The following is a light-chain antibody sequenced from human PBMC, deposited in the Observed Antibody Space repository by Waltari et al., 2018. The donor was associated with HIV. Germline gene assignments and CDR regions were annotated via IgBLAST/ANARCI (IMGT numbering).Light chain of an antibody. CDR1: RSHIGSTT. CDR3: AAWDDSLNAVV. J-gene: IGLJ2*01. CDR2: SNN. V-gene: IGLV1-44*01. Sequence: QSVLTPPPSASGTPGQRVTIPCSGTRSHIGSTTVNWYQQPPGPAPKLPIYSNNQRPSGVPDRFSGSKSGTSASLAISGLQSEDEADYYCAAWDDSLNAVVFGGGTKLTVL.